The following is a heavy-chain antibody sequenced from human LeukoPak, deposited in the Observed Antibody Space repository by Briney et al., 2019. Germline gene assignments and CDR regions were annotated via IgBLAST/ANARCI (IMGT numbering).Heavy chain of an antibody. V-gene: IGHV4-59*13. CDR1: GGSISSYY. Sequence: SETLSLTCTVSGGSISSYYWSWIRQPPGKGLEWIGYIYYSGSTNYNPSLKSRVTISVDTSKNQFSLRLSSVTAADTAVYYCARGTMVVTYAFDIWGQGTMVTVSS. J-gene: IGHJ3*02. CDR3: ARGTMVVTYAFDI. D-gene: IGHD4-23*01. CDR2: IYYSGST.